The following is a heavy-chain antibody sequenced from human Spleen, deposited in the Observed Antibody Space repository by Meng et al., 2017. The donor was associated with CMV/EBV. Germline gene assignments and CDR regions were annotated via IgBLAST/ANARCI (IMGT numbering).Heavy chain of an antibody. D-gene: IGHD1-14*01. Sequence: SGPTLVKPTQTLTLTCSFSGFSLSTNGMCVSWVRQPPGKALEWLAVIDWEDDKAYSTSLKTRLTISKDSSKNQVVLTMTKVDPVDTGTYFCARIRYKTRDRHFYAMDVWGQGTTVTVSS. V-gene: IGHV2-70*19. CDR2: IDWEDDK. CDR3: ARIRYKTRDRHFYAMDV. J-gene: IGHJ6*02. CDR1: GFSLSTNGMC.